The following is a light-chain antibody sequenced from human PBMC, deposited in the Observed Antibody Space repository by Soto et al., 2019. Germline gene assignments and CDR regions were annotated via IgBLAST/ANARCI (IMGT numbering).Light chain of an antibody. CDR3: AAWDDSLSVLYV. CDR1: SSNIGSNY. J-gene: IGLJ1*01. Sequence: QSVLTQPPSASGTPGQRVTISCSGSSSNIGSNYVYWYRQLPGTAPKLLIYRNNQRPSGVPDRFSGSKSGTSASLAISGLRSEDEADYYCAAWDDSLSVLYVFGTGTQLTVL. CDR2: RNN. V-gene: IGLV1-47*01.